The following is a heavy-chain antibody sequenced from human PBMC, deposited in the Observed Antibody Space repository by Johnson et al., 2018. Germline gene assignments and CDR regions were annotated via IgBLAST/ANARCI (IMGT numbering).Heavy chain of an antibody. J-gene: IGHJ3*02. CDR3: AKDQDAGDAFEI. D-gene: IGHD3-10*01. CDR1: GGTFSSYA. V-gene: IGHV1-69*01. Sequence: QVQLVQSGAEVKKPGSSVKVSCKASGGTFSSYAFSWVRQAPGQGLEWVGGIIPIFGTADYAQRFQGRVTITADESTSTAHMELSSLRSGDTAVYYCAKDQDAGDAFEIWGQGTMVTVSS. CDR2: IIPIFGTA.